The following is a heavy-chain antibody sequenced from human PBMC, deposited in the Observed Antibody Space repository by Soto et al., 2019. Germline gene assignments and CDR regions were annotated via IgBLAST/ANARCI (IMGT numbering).Heavy chain of an antibody. CDR3: ARNYDLWSGYGNFDY. V-gene: IGHV3-23*01. D-gene: IGHD3-3*01. CDR2: ISGSGIST. J-gene: IGHJ4*02. CDR1: GFTFSSYA. Sequence: GGSLRLSCAASGFTFSSYAMSWVRQAPGKGLEWVSAISGSGISTYYADSVKGRFTISRDNAKNSLYLQMNSLRDEDTAVYYCARNYDLWSGYGNFDYWGQGTLVTVSS.